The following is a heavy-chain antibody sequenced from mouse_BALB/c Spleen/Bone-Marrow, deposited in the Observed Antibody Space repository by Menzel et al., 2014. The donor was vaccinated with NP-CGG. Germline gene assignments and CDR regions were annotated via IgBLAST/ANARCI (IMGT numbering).Heavy chain of an antibody. J-gene: IGHJ3*01. Sequence: VQLKQSGAELVKPGASVKLSCTASGFNIKDTYMHWVKQRPEQGLEWIAGIDPANGNTKYDPKFQGKATITADASSNTAYLQLSSLTSEDTAVYYCAYYRYDEGGFAFWGQGTLVTVSA. CDR2: IDPANGNT. D-gene: IGHD2-14*01. V-gene: IGHV14-3*02. CDR1: GFNIKDTY. CDR3: AYYRYDEGGFAF.